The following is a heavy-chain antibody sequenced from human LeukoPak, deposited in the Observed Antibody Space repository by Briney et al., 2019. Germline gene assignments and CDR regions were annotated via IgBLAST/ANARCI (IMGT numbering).Heavy chain of an antibody. D-gene: IGHD3-22*01. CDR2: VSASGGNT. CDR3: AKRDSSGYYTNPFDY. Sequence: GGSLRLSCAASGFTFSSYAMSWVRQAPGKGLEWVPTVSASGGNTYYADSVKGRFTISRDNSKNTLYLQMNSLRAEDTAVYYCAKRDSSGYYTNPFDYWGQGTLVTVSS. CDR1: GFTFSSYA. V-gene: IGHV3-23*01. J-gene: IGHJ4*02.